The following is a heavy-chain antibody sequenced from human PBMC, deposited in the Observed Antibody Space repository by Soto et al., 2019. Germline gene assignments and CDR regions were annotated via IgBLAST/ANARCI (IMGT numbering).Heavy chain of an antibody. Sequence: SDPPLLTHTVTDDFIINYPWNWFLQPAGKGLEWIGRVSTNGATNYNPSLESRVTMSVDTSKNQFSLKLTSVTAADTAVYFCARADYEILTGSYAMDVWGQGTTVTVS. CDR3: ARADYEILTGSYAMDV. J-gene: IGHJ6*02. CDR2: VSTNGAT. CDR1: DDFIINYP. D-gene: IGHD3-9*01. V-gene: IGHV4-4*07.